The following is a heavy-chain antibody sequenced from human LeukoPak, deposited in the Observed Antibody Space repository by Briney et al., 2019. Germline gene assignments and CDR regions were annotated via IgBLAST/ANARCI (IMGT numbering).Heavy chain of an antibody. CDR2: IKQDGSEK. J-gene: IGHJ4*02. CDR1: GLTFSNYW. CDR3: ARDGFGTGSN. Sequence: GGSLRLSCAASGLTFSNYWMDWVRQAPGKGLEWVANIKQDGSEKNYVDSAKGRFIISRDNAKNSLYLQMNTLRADDTAVYYCARDGFGTGSNWGQGTLVTVSS. V-gene: IGHV3-7*03. D-gene: IGHD3-16*01.